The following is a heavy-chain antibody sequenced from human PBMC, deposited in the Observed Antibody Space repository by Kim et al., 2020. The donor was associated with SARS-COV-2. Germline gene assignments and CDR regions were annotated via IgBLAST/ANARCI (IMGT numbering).Heavy chain of an antibody. Sequence: YYNPSLKSRVTISVDTSKNQFSLKLSSVTAADTAVYYCARERTMVPELSPWGQGTLVTVSS. J-gene: IGHJ5*02. CDR3: ARERTMVPELSP. V-gene: IGHV4-31*02. D-gene: IGHD3-10*01.